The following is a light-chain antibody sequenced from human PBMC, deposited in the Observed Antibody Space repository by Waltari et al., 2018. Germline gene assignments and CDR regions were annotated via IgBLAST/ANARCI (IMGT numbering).Light chain of an antibody. CDR3: CSYTTTTTWV. J-gene: IGLJ3*02. V-gene: IGLV2-14*03. Sequence: QSAMTQPDSVSGSPGQSITISCSGTGSDIGGFNYVFWYQQRPGKAPKLLIYGVSQRPSGVSDRFSGSKSGNRASLTISGLQAEDDSDYYCCSYTTTTTWVFGGGTKLTVL. CDR1: GSDIGGFNY. CDR2: GVS.